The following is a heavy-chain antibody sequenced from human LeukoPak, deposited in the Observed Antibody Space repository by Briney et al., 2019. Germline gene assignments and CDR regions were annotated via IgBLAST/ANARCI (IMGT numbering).Heavy chain of an antibody. Sequence: GGSLRLSCTDSGFTFGDYGMSWVRQAPGKGLEWVGLIRSKTYGGTTEHAASVKGRFTMSRDDSKSIAYLQMNSLKTEDAAVYYCTRVRGVIVEGFDYWGQGTLVTVSS. CDR3: TRVRGVIVEGFDY. CDR1: GFTFGDYG. CDR2: IRSKTYGGTT. D-gene: IGHD3-10*01. V-gene: IGHV3-49*04. J-gene: IGHJ4*02.